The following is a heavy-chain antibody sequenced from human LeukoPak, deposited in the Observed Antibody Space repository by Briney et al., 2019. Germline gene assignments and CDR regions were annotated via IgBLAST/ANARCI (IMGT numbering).Heavy chain of an antibody. CDR3: AKDIGYSSSWYNLDY. D-gene: IGHD6-13*01. CDR2: ISSSSSTI. V-gene: IGHV3-48*01. J-gene: IGHJ4*02. Sequence: PGGSLRLSCAASGFTFSSYSMNWVRQAPGKGLEWVSYISSSSSTIYYADSVKGRFTISRDNAKNSLYLQMNSLRAEDTALYYCAKDIGYSSSWYNLDYWGQGTLVTVSS. CDR1: GFTFSSYS.